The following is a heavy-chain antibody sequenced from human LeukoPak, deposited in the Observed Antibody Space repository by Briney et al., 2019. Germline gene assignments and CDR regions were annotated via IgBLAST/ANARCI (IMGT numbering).Heavy chain of an antibody. V-gene: IGHV3-7*03. CDR2: IKQDGSEK. D-gene: IGHD5-24*01. CDR1: GFTFSNYW. J-gene: IGHJ1*01. Sequence: GGSLRLSCAASGFTFSNYWMNWVRQAPGKGLEWVAYIKQDGSEKYYVDSVKGRFTISRDNAQNSLYLEMTSLRVDDTALYYCARTDGALWGQGTLVTVSS. CDR3: ARTDGAL.